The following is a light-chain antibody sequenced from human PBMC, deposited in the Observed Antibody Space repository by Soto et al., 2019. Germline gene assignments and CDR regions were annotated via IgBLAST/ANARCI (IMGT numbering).Light chain of an antibody. Sequence: QPVLTQSPSASASLRASVKLTCTLSSGHSSYAIAWHQQQPEKGPRYLMKLNSDGSHSKGDGIPDRFSGSSSGAERSLTISGLQSEDEADYYCRPWGTGSHWVFGGGTKLTVL. J-gene: IGLJ3*02. CDR1: SGHSSYA. CDR3: RPWGTGSHWV. V-gene: IGLV4-69*01. CDR2: LNSDGSH.